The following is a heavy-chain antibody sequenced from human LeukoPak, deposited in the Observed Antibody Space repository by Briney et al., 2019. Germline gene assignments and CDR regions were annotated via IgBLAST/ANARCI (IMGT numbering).Heavy chain of an antibody. Sequence: PGGSLRLSCAASGFTFSDYYMSWIRQAPGKGLEWVSAISGSGGSTYYADSVKGRFTISRDNSKNTLYLQMNSLRAEDTAVYYCAKRLSVGIDYWGQGTLVTVSS. V-gene: IGHV3-23*01. J-gene: IGHJ4*02. CDR1: GFTFSDYY. CDR2: ISGSGGST. CDR3: AKRLSVGIDY. D-gene: IGHD1-26*01.